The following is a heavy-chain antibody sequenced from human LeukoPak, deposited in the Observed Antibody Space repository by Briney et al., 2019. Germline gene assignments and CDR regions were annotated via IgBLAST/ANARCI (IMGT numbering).Heavy chain of an antibody. V-gene: IGHV4-31*03. CDR2: IYYSGST. D-gene: IGHD3-16*01. J-gene: IGHJ5*02. Sequence: SQTLSLTCTVSGGSISSGGYYWSWIRQHPGKGLEWLGYIYYSGSTYYNPSLKSRVTISVDTSKNQFSLKLSSVTAADTAVYYCARGGEGSQWFDPWSQGTLVTVSS. CDR1: GGSISSGGYY. CDR3: ARGGEGSQWFDP.